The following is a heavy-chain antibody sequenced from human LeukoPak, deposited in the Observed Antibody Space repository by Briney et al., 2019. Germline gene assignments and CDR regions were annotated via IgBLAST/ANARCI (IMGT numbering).Heavy chain of an antibody. CDR3: ARWGQTSGYYYVDN. J-gene: IGHJ4*02. Sequence: GGSLRLSCGASGFTLSSNWMTWVRQAPGRGPEWVASINQDGSVKYYVDSVKGRFTISRDNARNSLSLQMNSLGVEDTAVYFCARWGQTSGYYYVDNWGQGTLVTVSS. V-gene: IGHV3-7*01. D-gene: IGHD5-12*01. CDR1: GFTLSSNW. CDR2: INQDGSVK.